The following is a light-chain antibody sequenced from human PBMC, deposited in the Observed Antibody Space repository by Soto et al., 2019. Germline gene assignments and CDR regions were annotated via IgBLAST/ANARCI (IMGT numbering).Light chain of an antibody. CDR1: SSNIGAGYD. CDR2: ANG. CDR3: QSYDRSLSGYV. Sequence: QSVLTQPPSVSGAPGQRVTISCTGSSSNIGAGYDVHWYQQLPGTAPKLLIYANGNRPSGVPDRFSGSKSGTSASLAITGLQAEDEAEYYCQSYDRSLSGYVLGTGTKLTVL. J-gene: IGLJ1*01. V-gene: IGLV1-40*01.